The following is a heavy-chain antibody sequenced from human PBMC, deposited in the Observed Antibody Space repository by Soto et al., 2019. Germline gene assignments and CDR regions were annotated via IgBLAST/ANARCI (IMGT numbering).Heavy chain of an antibody. Sequence: ASGKVPCKASGFPFTSSAVQWVRQARGQRLEGIGWIVVGSGNTNYAQKFQERVTITWDMSTSTAYMELSSLRSEDTAVYYCAADPGYSYGYSGSDYWGQGTLVTVSS. D-gene: IGHD5-18*01. V-gene: IGHV1-58*01. CDR2: IVVGSGNT. J-gene: IGHJ4*02. CDR3: AADPGYSYGYSGSDY. CDR1: GFPFTSSA.